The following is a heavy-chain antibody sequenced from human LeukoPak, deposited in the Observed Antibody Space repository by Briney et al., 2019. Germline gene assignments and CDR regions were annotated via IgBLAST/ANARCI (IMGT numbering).Heavy chain of an antibody. Sequence: SETLSLTCTVSGGSISSSSYYWSWIRQPPGKGLEWIGYIYYSGSTNYNPSLKSRVTISVDTSKNQFSLKLSSVTAADTAVYYCARDRRRGAFDIWGQGTMVTVSS. CDR3: ARDRRRGAFDI. D-gene: IGHD1-14*01. CDR2: IYYSGST. V-gene: IGHV4-61*01. CDR1: GGSISSSSYY. J-gene: IGHJ3*02.